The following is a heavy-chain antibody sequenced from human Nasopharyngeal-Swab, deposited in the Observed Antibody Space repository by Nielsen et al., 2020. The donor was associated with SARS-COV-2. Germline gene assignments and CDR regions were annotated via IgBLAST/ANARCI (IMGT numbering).Heavy chain of an antibody. CDR3: ARNQNGLS. J-gene: IGHJ4*02. CDR1: GFIFSPYS. Sequence: GESLKMSCAASGFIFSPYSMVWVRQAPGKGLEWVASISSDGSIKDYADSVTGRFTISRDNSKNTLYLQMNSPRRDDTAVYFCARNQNGLSWGQGTLVTVSS. V-gene: IGHV3-30*04. CDR2: ISSDGSIK.